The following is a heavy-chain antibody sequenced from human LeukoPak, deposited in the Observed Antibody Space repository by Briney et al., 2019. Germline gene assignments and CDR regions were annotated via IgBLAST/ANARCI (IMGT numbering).Heavy chain of an antibody. CDR2: INPNSGGT. D-gene: IGHD2-2*01. CDR1: GYTFTGYY. J-gene: IGHJ4*02. Sequence: ASVKVSCKASGYTFTGYYIHWPRQAPGQGLEWMGWINPNSGGTNYAQKFQGLVTMSRDTSITTVYMELNRLVSDDTAVYYCARTKPPCTSCLLLDYWGQGTLVTVSS. V-gene: IGHV1-2*02. CDR3: ARTKPPCTSCLLLDY.